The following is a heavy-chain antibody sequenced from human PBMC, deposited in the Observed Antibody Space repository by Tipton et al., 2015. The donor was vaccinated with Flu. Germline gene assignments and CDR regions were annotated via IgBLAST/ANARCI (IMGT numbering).Heavy chain of an antibody. CDR1: GDSIGSDYY. D-gene: IGHD4-11*01. V-gene: IGHV4-38-2*01. CDR2: ICPGSP. J-gene: IGHJ5*02. CDR3: ARRTFSNYVSEPKNWFDV. Sequence: TLSLTCSVSGDSIGSDYYWGWIRQPPGKGLEWIGNICPGSPYYNPSLRSRVTMSIDRSNVQFSLRLTSVTAADTAVYFCARRTFSNYVSEPKNWFDVWGQGTLVAVSS.